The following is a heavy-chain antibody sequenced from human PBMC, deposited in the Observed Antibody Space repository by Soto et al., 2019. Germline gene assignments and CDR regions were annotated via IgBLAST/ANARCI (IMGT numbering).Heavy chain of an antibody. J-gene: IGHJ4*02. V-gene: IGHV3-21*01. CDR3: AREDSIIIPAVSDF. CDR1: GFSFNNYG. D-gene: IGHD2-2*01. CDR2: ISKSDYT. Sequence: GGSLRRSCTVSGFSFNNYGINWVRQVPGKGLEWVSSISKSDYTYYSDSVKGRFTISRDNAKNSVSLQMNTLRVEDTAVYYCAREDSIIIPAVSDFWGQGTLVTVSS.